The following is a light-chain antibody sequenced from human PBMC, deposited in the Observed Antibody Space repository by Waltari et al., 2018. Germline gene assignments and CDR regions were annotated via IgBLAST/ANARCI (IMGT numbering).Light chain of an antibody. V-gene: IGLV3-19*01. CDR1: IPRSYY. CDR2: SKN. CDR3: NSRDSSDNLVF. Sequence: SSELTQDPAVSVALGQTVRITCQGDIPRSYYAGWYQQKPGQAPILVIYSKNNRPSGIPDRFSGSSSGNTASLTITGAQAEDEADYYCNSRDSSDNLVFFGGGTRLTVL. J-gene: IGLJ2*01.